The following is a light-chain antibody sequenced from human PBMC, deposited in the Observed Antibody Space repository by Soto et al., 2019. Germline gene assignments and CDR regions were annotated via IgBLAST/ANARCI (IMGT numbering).Light chain of an antibody. V-gene: IGLV2-11*01. Sequence: QSVLTQPLSVSGSPGQSVTISCTGTSSDVGAYNYVSWYQQHPGKAPKFMIYDVSKRPSGVPDRFSGSKSGNTASLTISGLQAEDEADYYCCSYAGTYSYVFGTGTKVTVL. CDR3: CSYAGTYSYV. CDR1: SSDVGAYNY. J-gene: IGLJ1*01. CDR2: DVS.